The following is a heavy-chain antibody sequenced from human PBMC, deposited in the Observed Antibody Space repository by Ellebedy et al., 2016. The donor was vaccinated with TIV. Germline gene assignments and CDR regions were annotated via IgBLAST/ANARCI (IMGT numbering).Heavy chain of an antibody. D-gene: IGHD2-15*01. CDR1: GFSISDNY. CDR3: TGVYCSSGTCYVDD. CDR2: VYSGGSA. V-gene: IGHV3-53*01. Sequence: GGSLRLSXEVSGFSISDNYINWIRQGPGKGLEWVSTVYSGGSAYYADSVRGRFTVSKDNSKNTVYLHLHTLRAADTAMYYCTGVYCSSGTCYVDDWGQGTLVSVPS. J-gene: IGHJ4*02.